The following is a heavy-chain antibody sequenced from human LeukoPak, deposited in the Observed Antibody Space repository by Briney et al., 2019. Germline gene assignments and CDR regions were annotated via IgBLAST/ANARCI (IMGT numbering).Heavy chain of an antibody. CDR2: IYTSGST. V-gene: IGHV4-4*07. J-gene: IGHJ4*02. Sequence: PSETLSLTCTVSGGSISSYYWSWIRQPAGKGLEWIGRIYTSGSTNYNPSLKSRVTISVDTSKNQFSLKLSSVTAADTAVYYCARSREWLISDPLDYWGQGTLVTVSS. CDR3: ARSREWLISDPLDY. D-gene: IGHD3-3*01. CDR1: GGSISSYY.